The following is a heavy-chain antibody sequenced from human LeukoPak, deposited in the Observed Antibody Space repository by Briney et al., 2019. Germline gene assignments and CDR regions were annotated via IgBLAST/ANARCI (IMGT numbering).Heavy chain of an antibody. Sequence: ASVKVSCKASGGTFSSYAISWVRQAPGQGLEWMGRIIPIFGIANYAQKFQGRVTITADKSTSTAYMELSSLRSEDTAVYYCISNYDILTGQDEDDAFDIWGQGTMVTVSS. J-gene: IGHJ3*02. CDR1: GGTFSSYA. CDR2: IIPIFGIA. D-gene: IGHD3-9*01. CDR3: ISNYDILTGQDEDDAFDI. V-gene: IGHV1-69*04.